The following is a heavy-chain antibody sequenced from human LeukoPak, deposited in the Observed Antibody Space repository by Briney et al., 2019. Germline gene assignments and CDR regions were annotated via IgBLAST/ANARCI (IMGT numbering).Heavy chain of an antibody. Sequence: PSETLSLTCTVSGGSISSYYWSWIRQPPGKGLEWIGYIYYSGSTYYNPSLKSRVTISVDTSKNQFSLKLSSVTAADTAVYYCARDVVINYYYGMDVWGQGTTVTVSS. CDR1: GGSISSYY. V-gene: IGHV4-59*06. CDR2: IYYSGST. CDR3: ARDVVINYYYGMDV. D-gene: IGHD3-22*01. J-gene: IGHJ6*02.